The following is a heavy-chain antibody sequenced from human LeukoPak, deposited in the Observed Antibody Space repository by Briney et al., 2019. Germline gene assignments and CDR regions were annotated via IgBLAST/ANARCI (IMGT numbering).Heavy chain of an antibody. D-gene: IGHD2-21*01. J-gene: IGHJ4*02. CDR3: ESTNYNPSLKSRVTISVDTSKNLFSLKLSSVTAADTAVFYCARHLSDHYDSSGYYFDS. Sequence: PSETLTLTCSASGGSISSYYRSWIRQPPGRGLEWVGYISYSGSTNYYPSPENGLSTTFHASNNKFLFIQRTRTAADATAFYYSESTNYNPSLKSRVTISVDTSKNLFSLKLSSVTAADTAVFYCARHLSDHYDSSGYYFDSWGQGTLVTVSS. V-gene: IGHV4-59*01. CDR1: GGSISSYY. CDR2: ISYSGST.